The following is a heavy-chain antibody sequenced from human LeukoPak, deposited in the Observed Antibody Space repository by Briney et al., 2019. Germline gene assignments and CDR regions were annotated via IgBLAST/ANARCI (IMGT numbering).Heavy chain of an antibody. CDR3: AKGQSGRYFDWLLASWFDP. D-gene: IGHD3-9*01. J-gene: IGHJ5*02. Sequence: PGGSLRLSCAASGFTFSDYYMSWIRQAPGKGLEWVSYITNSGSTIYYADSVKGRFTISRDNAKNSLYLQMNSLRAEDTAVYYCAKGQSGRYFDWLLASWFDPWGQGTLVTVSS. CDR1: GFTFSDYY. CDR2: ITNSGSTI. V-gene: IGHV3-11*01.